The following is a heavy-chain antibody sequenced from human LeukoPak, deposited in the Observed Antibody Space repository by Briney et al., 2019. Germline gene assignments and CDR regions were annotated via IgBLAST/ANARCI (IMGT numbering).Heavy chain of an antibody. Sequence: SETLSLTCTVSGGSISSGGYYWSWIRQHPGKGLEWIGYIYYSGSTYYNPSLKSRVTISVDTSKNQFSLKLSSVTAADTAVYYCARGNGEAPHLLWSGYYGIDWFDPWGQGTLVTVSS. CDR2: IYYSGST. J-gene: IGHJ5*02. CDR3: ARGNGEAPHLLWSGYYGIDWFDP. CDR1: GGSISSGGYY. V-gene: IGHV4-31*03. D-gene: IGHD3-3*01.